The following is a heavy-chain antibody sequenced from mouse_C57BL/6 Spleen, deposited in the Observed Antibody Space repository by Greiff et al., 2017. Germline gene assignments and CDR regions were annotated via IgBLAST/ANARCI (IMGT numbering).Heavy chain of an antibody. CDR3: ARTAFYDGYNACYFDY. V-gene: IGHV1-55*01. CDR2: IYPGGGGT. J-gene: IGHJ2*01. Sequence: QVKLQQPGAELVKPGASVKMSCKASGYTFTSYWITWVKQRPGQGLAWIGDIYPGGGGTNYNEKFKSKATLTVDTSSSTAYMQLSSLTSEDSAVEYCARTAFYDGYNACYFDYWGQGTTLTVSA. D-gene: IGHD2-3*01. CDR1: GYTFTSYW.